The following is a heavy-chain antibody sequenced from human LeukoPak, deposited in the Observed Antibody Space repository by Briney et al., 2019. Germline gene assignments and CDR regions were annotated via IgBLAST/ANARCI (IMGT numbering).Heavy chain of an antibody. D-gene: IGHD2-2*03. Sequence: ASVKVSCKASGGTFSSYDINWVRQATGQGLEWMGWMNPNSGNTGYAQKFQGRVTITRNTSISTAYMELSSLRSEDTAVYYCARFGYCSSTSCSSDAFDIWGQGTMVTVSS. J-gene: IGHJ3*02. CDR2: MNPNSGNT. CDR1: GGTFSSYD. CDR3: ARFGYCSSTSCSSDAFDI. V-gene: IGHV1-8*03.